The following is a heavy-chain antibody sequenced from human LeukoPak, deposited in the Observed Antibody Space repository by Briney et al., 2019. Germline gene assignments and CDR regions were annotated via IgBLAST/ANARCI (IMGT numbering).Heavy chain of an antibody. V-gene: IGHV3-30*02. J-gene: IGHJ6*03. D-gene: IGHD3-10*01. Sequence: GGSLRLSCAASGFTFSSYGMHWVRQAPGKGLEWVAFIRYDGSNKYYADSVKGRFTISRDNSKNTLYLQMNSLRAEDTAVYYCAKGVGGSANYYYMDVWGKGTTVTVSS. CDR1: GFTFSSYG. CDR3: AKGVGGSANYYYMDV. CDR2: IRYDGSNK.